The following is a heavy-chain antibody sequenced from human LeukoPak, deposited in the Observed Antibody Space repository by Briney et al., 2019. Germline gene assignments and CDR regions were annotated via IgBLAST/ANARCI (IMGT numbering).Heavy chain of an antibody. CDR3: AKSGRAGPSARPADY. CDR2: ISGSGGST. V-gene: IGHV3-23*01. Sequence: GGSLRLSCAASGFTFSSYAMSWVRQAPGKGLEWVSAISGSGGSTYYADSVKGRFTISRDNSKNTLYLQMNSLRAEDTAVYYCAKSGRAGPSARPADYWGQGTLVTVSS. CDR1: GFTFSSYA. J-gene: IGHJ4*02. D-gene: IGHD6-6*01.